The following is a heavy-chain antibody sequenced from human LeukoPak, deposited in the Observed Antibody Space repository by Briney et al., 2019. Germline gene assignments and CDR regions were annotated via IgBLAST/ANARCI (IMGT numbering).Heavy chain of an antibody. CDR1: GYTFTGYY. J-gene: IGHJ4*02. CDR2: INPNSGGT. D-gene: IGHD2-2*01. V-gene: IGHV1-2*06. CDR3: AREGYCSSTSCYSVVDY. Sequence: GASVKVSCKASGYTFTGYYMHWVRQAPGQGLEWMGRINPNSGGTNYAQKFQGRVTMTRDTSISTAYMELSRLRSDDTAVYYCAREGYCSSTSCYSVVDYWGQGTLVTVSS.